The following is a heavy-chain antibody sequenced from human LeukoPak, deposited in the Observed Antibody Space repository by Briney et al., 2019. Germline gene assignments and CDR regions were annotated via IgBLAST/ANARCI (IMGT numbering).Heavy chain of an antibody. J-gene: IGHJ4*02. D-gene: IGHD3-22*01. CDR3: AREGDSSGYYYPDFEY. CDR2: IDGSSRYI. Sequence: GGSLRLSCAASGFTFSTYSMNWVRQAPGKGLEWVSSIDGSSRYINYADSVKGRFTISRDNAKNSLYLEMSSLRAEDTAVYYCAREGDSSGYYYPDFEYWGQGTLVTVSS. V-gene: IGHV3-21*01. CDR1: GFTFSTYS.